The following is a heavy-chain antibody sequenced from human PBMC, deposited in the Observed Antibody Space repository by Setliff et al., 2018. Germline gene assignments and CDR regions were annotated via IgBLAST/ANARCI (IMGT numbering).Heavy chain of an antibody. J-gene: IGHJ5*02. D-gene: IGHD3-10*01. CDR3: ARINFYDATAYYYAPHH. CDR1: GYTFTYYG. CDR2: ISGHNGNT. V-gene: IGHV1-18*01. Sequence: ASVKVSCKASGYTFTYYGISWVRQAPGQGLEWMGWISGHNGNTNYAQKFQGRVTMTTDTSTSTAHMELRSLRSDDTAIYYCARINFYDATAYYYAPHHWGQGTLVTVSS.